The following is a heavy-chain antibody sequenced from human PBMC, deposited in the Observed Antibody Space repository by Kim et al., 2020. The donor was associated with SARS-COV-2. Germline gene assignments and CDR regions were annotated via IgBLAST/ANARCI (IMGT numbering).Heavy chain of an antibody. D-gene: IGHD3-10*01. V-gene: IGHV6-1*01. Sequence: NDYAITVKSRITINSDTSKNQCSLQLNSVTPEDTAVYYCARRSVDKGTDYWGQGTLVTVSS. CDR2: N. J-gene: IGHJ4*02. CDR3: ARRSVDKGTDY.